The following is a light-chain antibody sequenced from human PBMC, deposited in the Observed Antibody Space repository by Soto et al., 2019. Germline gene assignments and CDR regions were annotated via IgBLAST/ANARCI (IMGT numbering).Light chain of an antibody. CDR1: SSDVGGYNY. CDR3: SSSTSSSTLV. CDR2: DVN. Sequence: QSALTQPASVSGSPGQSITISCTGTSSDVGGYNYVSWYQQHPGKAPNLMIYDVNNRPSGVSNRFSGSKSGNTASLTISGLQAEDAADYYCSSSTSSSTLVFGGGTKLTVL. V-gene: IGLV2-14*01. J-gene: IGLJ2*01.